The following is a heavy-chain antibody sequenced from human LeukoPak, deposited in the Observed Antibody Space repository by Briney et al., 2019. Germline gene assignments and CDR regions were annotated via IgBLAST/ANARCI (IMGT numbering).Heavy chain of an antibody. D-gene: IGHD3-10*01. Sequence: ASVKVSCKAFGYTFTRYYMHWVRQAPGQGPEWMGVISPSGGSTTYAQKFQGRVTLTRDMSTSTDYLELSSLRSEDTAVYYCARQRIRGVIDYWGQGTLVTVSS. J-gene: IGHJ4*02. CDR2: ISPSGGST. CDR1: GYTFTRYY. CDR3: ARQRIRGVIDY. V-gene: IGHV1-46*01.